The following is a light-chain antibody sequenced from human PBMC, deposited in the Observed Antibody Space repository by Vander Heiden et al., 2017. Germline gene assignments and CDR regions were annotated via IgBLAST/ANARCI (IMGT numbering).Light chain of an antibody. CDR3: QQYYSRFRR. CDR1: QSVLSSSNNKTY. V-gene: IGKV4-1*01. J-gene: IGKJ1*01. CDR2: WAS. Sequence: DIVMTQSPDSPAVALGERATIICKSSQSVLSSSNNKTYLAWYQQKPGQPPKLLIYWASTRESGVPDRFSGSGSGTDFTLTISSLQAEDVAVYYCQQYYSRFRRFGQGTKVEFK.